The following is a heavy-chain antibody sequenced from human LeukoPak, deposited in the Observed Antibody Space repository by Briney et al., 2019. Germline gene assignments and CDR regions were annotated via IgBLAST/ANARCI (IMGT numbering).Heavy chain of an antibody. J-gene: IGHJ4*02. Sequence: GGSLRLSCAASGFTVSSNYMSWVRQAPGKGLEWVSVIYSGGSTYYADSVKGRFTISRDNSKNTLYLQMNSLRAEDTAVYYCTRDVKNGSSGYYHFWWGQGTLVTVSS. V-gene: IGHV3-53*01. CDR1: GFTVSSNY. CDR2: IYSGGST. D-gene: IGHD3-22*01. CDR3: TRDVKNGSSGYYHFW.